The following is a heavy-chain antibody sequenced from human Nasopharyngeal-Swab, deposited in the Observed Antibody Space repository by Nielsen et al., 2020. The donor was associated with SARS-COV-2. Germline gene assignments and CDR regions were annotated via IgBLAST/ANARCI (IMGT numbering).Heavy chain of an antibody. D-gene: IGHD5-18*01. V-gene: IGHV4-31*02. Sequence: WIRQPPGKGLEWIGYIYYSGSTYYNPSLKSRVTISVDTSKNQFSLKLSSVTAADTAVYYCARGRVQLWFDPILFDAFDIWGQGTVVTVSS. CDR2: IYYSGST. J-gene: IGHJ3*02. CDR3: ARGRVQLWFDPILFDAFDI.